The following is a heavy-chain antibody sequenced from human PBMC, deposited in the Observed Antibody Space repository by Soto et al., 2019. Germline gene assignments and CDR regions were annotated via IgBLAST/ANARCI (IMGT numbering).Heavy chain of an antibody. J-gene: IGHJ4*02. CDR1: GFTFSSYD. D-gene: IGHD1-7*01. V-gene: IGHV3-64*01. Sequence: EVQLAESGGGMVQPGGSLRLSCVASGFTFSSYDMHWVRQAPRKGLEYVSSISSNGGTTYYGNSVKGRFTISRDNSKNTLYLQMGSLRAEDMAVYYCVRRVSGNYDYLGQGTLVTVSS. CDR3: VRRVSGNYDY. CDR2: ISSNGGTT.